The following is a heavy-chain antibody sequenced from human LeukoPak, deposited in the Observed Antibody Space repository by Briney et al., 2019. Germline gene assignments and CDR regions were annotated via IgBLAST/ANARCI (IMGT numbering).Heavy chain of an antibody. J-gene: IGHJ4*02. D-gene: IGHD3-10*01. CDR3: ARHVDYYGSGSYYGQVDY. CDR2: INHSGST. CDR1: GGSFSGYY. Sequence: SSETLSLTCAVYGGSFSGYYWSWIRQPPGKGLEWIGEINHSGSTNYNPSLKSRVTISVDTSKNQFSPKLSSVTAADTAVYYCARHVDYYGSGSYYGQVDYWGQGTLVTVSS. V-gene: IGHV4-34*01.